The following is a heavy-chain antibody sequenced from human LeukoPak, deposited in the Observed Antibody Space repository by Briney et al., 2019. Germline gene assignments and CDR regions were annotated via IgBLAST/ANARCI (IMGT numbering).Heavy chain of an antibody. Sequence: SETLSLTCTVSGGSISSSSYYWGWIRQPPGKGLEWIGSIYYSGSTNYNPSLKSRVTISVDTSKNQFSLKLSSVTAADTAVYYCARGVQYYYGSGRPPPFDYWGQGTLVTVSS. D-gene: IGHD3-10*01. CDR3: ARGVQYYYGSGRPPPFDY. CDR1: GGSISSSSYY. J-gene: IGHJ4*02. CDR2: IYYSGST. V-gene: IGHV4-39*07.